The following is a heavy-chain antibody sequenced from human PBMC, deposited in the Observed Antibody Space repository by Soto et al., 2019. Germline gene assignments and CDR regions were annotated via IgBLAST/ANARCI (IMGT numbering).Heavy chain of an antibody. J-gene: IGHJ2*01. CDR2: ISYDASNR. D-gene: IGHD6-6*01. CDR3: VRGRGYSSSSLGYLEI. Sequence: QVQLVESGGGVVQPGRSLRLSCAASGFTFSFSAMHWVRQAPGKGLEWVTFISYDASNRFYEDSVRGRFTISRDNYKNMLYLQMNRLRAEDTAEYYCVRGRGYSSSSLGYLEIWGRGALVTDSS. CDR1: GFTFSFSA. V-gene: IGHV3-30*04.